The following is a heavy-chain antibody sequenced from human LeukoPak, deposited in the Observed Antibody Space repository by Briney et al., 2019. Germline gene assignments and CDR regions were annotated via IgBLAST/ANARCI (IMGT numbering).Heavy chain of an antibody. Sequence: GASVKVSCKASGGTFSSNAISWVRQAPGQGLEWMGRIIPILGIANYAQRFQDRVTITADKSTSTAYMELSSLRSEDTAVYYCARGAGYGMDVWGQGITVTVSS. CDR1: GGTFSSNA. CDR2: IIPILGIA. V-gene: IGHV1-69*04. CDR3: ARGAGYGMDV. J-gene: IGHJ6*02. D-gene: IGHD3-16*01.